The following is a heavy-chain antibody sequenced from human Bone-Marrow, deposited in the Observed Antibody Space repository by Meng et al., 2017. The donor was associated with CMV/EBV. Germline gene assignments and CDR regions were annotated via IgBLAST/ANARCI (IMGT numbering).Heavy chain of an antibody. J-gene: IGHJ1*01. CDR1: GGSITTKSCY. D-gene: IGHD3-16*01. Sequence: QLQLQESGPGLVKPSETLSLTCTVSGGSITTKSCYWGWIRQPSGKGLEWIGNIYYSGSTYYNPSLKSRATISADTSKNQFSLKLSSVTAADTAVYYCARYGETMNMDNWGQGTLVTVSS. CDR3: ARYGETMNMDN. V-gene: IGHV4-39*01. CDR2: IYYSGST.